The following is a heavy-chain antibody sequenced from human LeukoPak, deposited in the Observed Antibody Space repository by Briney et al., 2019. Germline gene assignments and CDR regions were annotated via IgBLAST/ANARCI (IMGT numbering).Heavy chain of an antibody. Sequence: SETLSLTCTVSGGSTSSGPYYWGWIRQPPGKGLEWIGNIYYGENTYYNPSLKSRVTISIDTSKNHFYLKLSSLTAADTAVYYCARRPAHYYNSLGKSDYWGRGTLVTVSS. V-gene: IGHV4-39*02. D-gene: IGHD3-22*01. CDR3: ARRPAHYYNSLGKSDY. CDR2: IYYGENT. J-gene: IGHJ4*02. CDR1: GGSTSSGPYY.